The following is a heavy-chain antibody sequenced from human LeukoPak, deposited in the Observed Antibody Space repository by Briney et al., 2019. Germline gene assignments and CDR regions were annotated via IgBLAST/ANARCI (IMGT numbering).Heavy chain of an antibody. V-gene: IGHV4-59*11. CDR3: AGAVGALLTWAF. D-gene: IGHD1-26*01. J-gene: IGHJ4*02. CDR2: IYYSGST. CDR1: GGSISSHY. Sequence: SETLSLTCTVSGGSISSHYWSWIRQPPGKGLEWIGYIYYSGSTNYNPSLKSRVTISVDTSKNQFSLKLSSVTAADTAIYYCAGAVGALLTWAFWGQGTLVTVSS.